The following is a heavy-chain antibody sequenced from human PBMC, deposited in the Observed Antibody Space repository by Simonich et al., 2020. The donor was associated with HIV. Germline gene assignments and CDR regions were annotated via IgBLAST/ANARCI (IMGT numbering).Heavy chain of an antibody. CDR2: IPIFGTS. CDR1: GGTFSMYA. Sequence: QVHLVQSGAEVKKPGSSVKVSCKASGGTFSMYAFSWVRQAPGQGVEWMGVIPIFGTSNDEQKFQGRVTITADESTSTDYMELSSLRAEDTAVYYCATNITTGTYGFDIWGQWTMVTVSS. D-gene: IGHD1-1*01. CDR3: ATNITTGTYGFDI. V-gene: IGHV1-69*13. J-gene: IGHJ3*02.